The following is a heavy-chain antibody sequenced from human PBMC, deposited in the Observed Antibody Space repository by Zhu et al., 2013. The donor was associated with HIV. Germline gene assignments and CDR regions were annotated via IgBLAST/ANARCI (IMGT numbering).Heavy chain of an antibody. V-gene: IGHV1-69*06. Sequence: QVQLVQSGAEVKKPGSSVKVSCKASGGTFSSYAISWVRQAPGQGLEWMGGIIPIFGTANYAQKFQGRVTITADKSTSTAYMELSSLRSEDTAVYYCARMYCSGGSCYSGRGYYFDYWGRGNPYGHRLL. D-gene: IGHD2-15*01. J-gene: IGHJ4*02. CDR1: GGTFSSYA. CDR3: ARMYCSGGSCYSGRGYYFDY. CDR2: IIPIFGTA.